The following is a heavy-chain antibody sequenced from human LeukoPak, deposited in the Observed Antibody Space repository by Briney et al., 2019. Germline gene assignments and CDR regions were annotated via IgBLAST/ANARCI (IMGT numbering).Heavy chain of an antibody. Sequence: SETLSLTCTVSGGSINGYYWTWIRQPPGKGLEGIGYLSDSGSTNYNTSLKSRLTMSVDSSNSDFSLRLNSVTAADTAVYDCARVFRGAVTSNWFDPWGQGTLVTVSS. D-gene: IGHD4-17*01. J-gene: IGHJ5*02. CDR1: GGSINGYY. V-gene: IGHV4-59*01. CDR2: LSDSGST. CDR3: ARVFRGAVTSNWFDP.